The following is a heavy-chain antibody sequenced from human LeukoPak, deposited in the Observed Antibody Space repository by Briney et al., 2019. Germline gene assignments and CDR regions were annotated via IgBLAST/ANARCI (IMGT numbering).Heavy chain of an antibody. Sequence: SETLSLTCTVSGGSISSSSYYWGWIRQPPGKGLEWVGSIYYSGSTYYNPSLKSRVTLSVDTSKNQFSLKLSSVTAADTAVYYCARLYGSGSYFLTPLDYWGQGTLVTVSS. J-gene: IGHJ4*02. V-gene: IGHV4-39*01. CDR1: GGSISSSSYY. CDR3: ARLYGSGSYFLTPLDY. D-gene: IGHD3-10*01. CDR2: IYYSGST.